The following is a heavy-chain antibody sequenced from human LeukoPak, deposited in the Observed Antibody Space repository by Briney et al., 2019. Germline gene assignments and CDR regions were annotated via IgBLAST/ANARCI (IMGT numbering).Heavy chain of an antibody. V-gene: IGHV3-33*01. J-gene: IGHJ4*02. CDR1: GFTFSSYG. CDR2: IWYDGSNK. CDR3: ARGHSSGQASDY. D-gene: IGHD6-19*01. Sequence: GGSLRLSCAASGFTFSSYGMHWVRQAPGKGLEWVAVIWYDGSNKYYADSVKGRFTISRDNSKNTLYLQMNSLRAEDTAVYYCARGHSSGQASDYWGQGTLVTVSS.